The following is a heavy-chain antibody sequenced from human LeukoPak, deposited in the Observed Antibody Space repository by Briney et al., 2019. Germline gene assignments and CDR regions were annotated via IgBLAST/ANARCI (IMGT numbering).Heavy chain of an antibody. CDR2: LYSGGNT. Sequence: PGGSLRLSCAASGFTVSSNYMNWLRQAPGKALEWVSVLYSGGNTFYADSVKGRFTISRDNSKNTLYLQMNSLRPEDTAVYYCARAREYLAIDYWGQGTLVTVSS. CDR3: ARAREYLAIDY. D-gene: IGHD2/OR15-2a*01. CDR1: GFTVSSNY. J-gene: IGHJ4*02. V-gene: IGHV3-66*02.